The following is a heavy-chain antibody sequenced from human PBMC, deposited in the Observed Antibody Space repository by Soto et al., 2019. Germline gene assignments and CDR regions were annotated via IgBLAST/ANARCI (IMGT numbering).Heavy chain of an antibody. CDR2: IIPILGIA. CDR3: ARGVGNSAPDY. CDR1: GGTFSSNT. V-gene: IGHV1-69*02. D-gene: IGHD1-7*01. Sequence: SVKVSCKASGGTFSSNTISWVRQAPGQGLEWMGRIIPILGIANYAQKFQGRVTITADKSTSTAYMELSSLRSEDTAVYYCARGVGNSAPDYWGQGTLVTVSS. J-gene: IGHJ4*02.